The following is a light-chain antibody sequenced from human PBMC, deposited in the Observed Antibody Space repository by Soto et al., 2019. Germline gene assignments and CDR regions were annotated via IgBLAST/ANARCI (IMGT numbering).Light chain of an antibody. Sequence: EIVLTQSPGTLSLSPGEKATLSCKASQSVSSSYLAWYQQKPGQAPRLLIYGSSSRATGIPDRFSVSGFGTDFSLTINRLELEDFAVYYCQQYGTSRAFGQGTKVDIK. CDR2: GSS. CDR3: QQYGTSRA. V-gene: IGKV3-20*01. CDR1: QSVSSSY. J-gene: IGKJ1*01.